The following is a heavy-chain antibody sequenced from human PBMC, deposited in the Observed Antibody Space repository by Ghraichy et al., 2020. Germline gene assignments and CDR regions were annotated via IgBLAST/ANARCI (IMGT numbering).Heavy chain of an antibody. CDR1: GFTFSGYS. CDR2: ITSSSRTI. Sequence: GGSLRLSCVGSGFTFSGYSMNWVRQSPGPGLEWVSYITSSSRTIFYADSVKGRFTISRDNAQNSLYLQMNSLRDEDTAEYFCARGSKVVRFYYYDGMDVWGQGTTVTVAS. J-gene: IGHJ6*02. V-gene: IGHV3-48*02. D-gene: IGHD4-23*01. CDR3: ARGSKVVRFYYYDGMDV.